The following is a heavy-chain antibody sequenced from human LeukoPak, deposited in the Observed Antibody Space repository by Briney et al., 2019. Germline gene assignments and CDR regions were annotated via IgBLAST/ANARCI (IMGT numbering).Heavy chain of an antibody. J-gene: IGHJ2*01. CDR1: GFTFRHYG. Sequence: GGSLRLSCAASGFTFRHYGMSWVRQAPGKGLEWVSYISNSGDTIYYADSVKGRLTISRDNPQNSLFLQMNSLTAGDTAIYYCARVAYGDNWFLDLWGRGTLVSVSS. CDR3: ARVAYGDNWFLDL. CDR2: ISNSGDTI. D-gene: IGHD4-17*01. V-gene: IGHV3-11*01.